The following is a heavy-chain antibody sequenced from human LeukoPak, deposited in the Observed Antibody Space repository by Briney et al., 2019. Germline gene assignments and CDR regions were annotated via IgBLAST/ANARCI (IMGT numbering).Heavy chain of an antibody. Sequence: GSLRLSCAASGFTFSSYTMNWVRQAPGEGLEWVSAISGSGGRTYYADSVKGRFTVSRDNSKNTLYLQMNSLRADDTAVYYCAKGTYYYGSSGYYYRPSQFDYWGQGILATVSS. CDR1: GFTFSSYT. CDR2: ISGSGGRT. D-gene: IGHD3-22*01. CDR3: AKGTYYYGSSGYYYRPSQFDY. J-gene: IGHJ4*02. V-gene: IGHV3-23*01.